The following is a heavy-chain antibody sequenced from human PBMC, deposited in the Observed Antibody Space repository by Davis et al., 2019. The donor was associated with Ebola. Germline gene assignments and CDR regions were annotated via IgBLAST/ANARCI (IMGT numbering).Heavy chain of an antibody. Sequence: GESLKISCKGSGYSFTSYWIGWVRQMPGKGLEWMGRIDPSDSYTNYSPSFQGHVTISADKSISTAYLQWSSLKASDTAMYYCARATGIDRNYMDVWGKGTTVTVSS. D-gene: IGHD1-1*01. V-gene: IGHV5-10-1*01. CDR3: ARATGIDRNYMDV. CDR2: IDPSDSYT. J-gene: IGHJ6*03. CDR1: GYSFTSYW.